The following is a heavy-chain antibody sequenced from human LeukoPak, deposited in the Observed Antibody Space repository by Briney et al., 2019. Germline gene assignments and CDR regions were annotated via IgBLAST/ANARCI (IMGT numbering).Heavy chain of an antibody. CDR3: ARVSGSYWDWFDP. CDR1: GGSVSSYY. V-gene: IGHV4-59*02. J-gene: IGHJ5*02. Sequence: SETLSLTCTVSGGSVSSYYWSWIRQPPGKGLEWIGYIYYSGSTNYNPSLKSRVTISVDTSKNQFSLKLSSVTAADTAVYYCARVSGSYWDWFDPWGQGTLVTVSS. D-gene: IGHD3-10*01. CDR2: IYYSGST.